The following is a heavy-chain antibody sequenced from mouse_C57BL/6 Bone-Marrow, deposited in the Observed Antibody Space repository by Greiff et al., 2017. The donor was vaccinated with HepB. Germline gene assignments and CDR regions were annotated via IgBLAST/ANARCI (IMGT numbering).Heavy chain of an antibody. Sequence: QVQLQQPGAELVRPGSSVKLSCKASGYTFTSYWMDWVKQRPGQGLEWIGNIYPSDSETHYNQKFKDKATLTVDKSSSTAYMQLSSLTSEDSAVYYCARRDGYSNSGYWGQGTTLTVSS. V-gene: IGHV1-61*01. CDR3: ARRDGYSNSGY. D-gene: IGHD2-5*01. J-gene: IGHJ2*01. CDR1: GYTFTSYW. CDR2: IYPSDSET.